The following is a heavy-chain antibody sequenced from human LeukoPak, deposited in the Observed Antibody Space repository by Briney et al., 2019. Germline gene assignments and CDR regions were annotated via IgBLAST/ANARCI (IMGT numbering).Heavy chain of an antibody. D-gene: IGHD5-12*01. Sequence: GGSLRLSCAASGFTFSSYGMHWVSQAPGKGLEWVAVIWYDGTNKYYADSVRGRFTISRDNSKNTLYLQMNSLRAEDTAVYYCARDGSGYEIDYWGQGTLVTVSS. CDR3: ARDGSGYEIDY. CDR2: IWYDGTNK. J-gene: IGHJ4*02. V-gene: IGHV3-33*01. CDR1: GFTFSSYG.